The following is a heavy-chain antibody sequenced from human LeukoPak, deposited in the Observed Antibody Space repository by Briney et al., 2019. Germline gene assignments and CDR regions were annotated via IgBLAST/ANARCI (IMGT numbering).Heavy chain of an antibody. V-gene: IGHV4-4*07. Sequence: SETLSLTCTVSGGSISNYYWTWIRQPAGKRLEWIGRTYISGSTNYSPSLKSRVTMSVDTSKNQFSLKLSSVTAADTAVYYCARGYGSSWGRPTFDIWGQGTVVTVSS. CDR1: GGSISNYY. J-gene: IGHJ3*02. D-gene: IGHD6-6*01. CDR2: TYISGST. CDR3: ARGYGSSWGRPTFDI.